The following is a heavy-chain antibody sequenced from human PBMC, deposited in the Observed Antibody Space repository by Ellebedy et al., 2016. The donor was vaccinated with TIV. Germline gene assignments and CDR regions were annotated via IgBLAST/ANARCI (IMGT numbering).Heavy chain of an antibody. CDR3: ARTAFELMGGASYYYYMDV. CDR1: GYTFTSYG. D-gene: IGHD2-8*01. CDR2: ISGHDGDT. J-gene: IGHJ6*03. V-gene: IGHV1-18*04. Sequence: ASVKVSCKASGYTFTSYGINWVRQAAGQGLEWMGWISGHDGDTKFAQKFQGRVTMTRNTSISTAYMELSSLRSEDTAVYYCARTAFELMGGASYYYYMDVWGKGTTVTVSS.